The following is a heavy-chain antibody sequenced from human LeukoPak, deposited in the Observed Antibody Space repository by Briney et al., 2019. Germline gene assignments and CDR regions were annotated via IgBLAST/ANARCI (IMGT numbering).Heavy chain of an antibody. CDR2: IYSSGSA. Sequence: SETLFLTCTVSVGSISDHYWSWIRQPSGKGLEWIGRIYSSGSANYSPSLKSRVSMSVDTSNNYFSLNLTSVTAADTALYFCARDVRYASGWSTPESWGQGILVTVSS. J-gene: IGHJ5*02. V-gene: IGHV4-4*07. CDR3: ARDVRYASGWSTPES. D-gene: IGHD6-19*01. CDR1: VGSISDHY.